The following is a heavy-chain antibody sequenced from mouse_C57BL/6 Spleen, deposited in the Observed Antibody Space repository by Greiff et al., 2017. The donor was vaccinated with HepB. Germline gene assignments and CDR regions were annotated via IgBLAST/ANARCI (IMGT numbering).Heavy chain of an antibody. CDR3: ARDDGYYPGLAY. D-gene: IGHD2-3*01. Sequence: QVQLQQSGAELARPGASVKLSCKASGYTFTSYGISWVKQRTGQGLEWIGEIYPRSGNTYYNEKFKGKATLTADKSSSTAYMELRSLTSEDSAVYFCARDDGYYPGLAYWGQGTLVTVSA. J-gene: IGHJ3*01. CDR2: IYPRSGNT. CDR1: GYTFTSYG. V-gene: IGHV1-81*01.